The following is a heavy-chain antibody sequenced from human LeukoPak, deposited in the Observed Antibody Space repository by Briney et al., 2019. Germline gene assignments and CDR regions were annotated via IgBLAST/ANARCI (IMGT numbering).Heavy chain of an antibody. Sequence: GASVKVSCKVSGYTLTELSMHWVRQAPGKGLEWMGAFDPEDGETIYAQKFQGRVTMTEDTSTDTAYMELSSLRSEDTAVYYCATDARGGLLRTVADYYMDVWGTGTTVTVSS. CDR2: FDPEDGET. V-gene: IGHV1-24*01. CDR1: GYTLTELS. D-gene: IGHD3-22*01. J-gene: IGHJ6*03. CDR3: ATDARGGLLRTVADYYMDV.